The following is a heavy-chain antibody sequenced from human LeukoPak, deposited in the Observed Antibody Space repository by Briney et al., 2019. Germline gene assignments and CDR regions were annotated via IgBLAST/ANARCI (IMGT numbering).Heavy chain of an antibody. V-gene: IGHV3-23*01. CDR2: ISGSGGST. CDR3: ARSSGSYYGDYYYGMDV. J-gene: IGHJ6*02. Sequence: GGSLRLSCAASGFTFSSYAMSWVRQAPGKGLEWVSAISGSGGSTYYADSVKGRFTISRDNSKNTLYLQMNSLRAEDTAVYYCARSSGSYYGDYYYGMDVWGQGTTVTVSS. D-gene: IGHD1-26*01. CDR1: GFTFSSYA.